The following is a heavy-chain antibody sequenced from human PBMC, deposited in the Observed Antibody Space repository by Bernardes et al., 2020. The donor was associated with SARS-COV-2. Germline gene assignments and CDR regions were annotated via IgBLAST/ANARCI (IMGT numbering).Heavy chain of an antibody. D-gene: IGHD3-16*01. CDR1: GFTFNDYA. J-gene: IGHJ6*02. Sequence: GGSLRLSCAASGFTFNDYAMHWVRQAPGTGLEWVSGLSWNSGSLGYADSVKGRFTISRDNAKNSLYLQMNSLRAEDTALYYCAKGWGSYYYYGMDVWGQGTTGTVSS. CDR2: LSWNSGSL. CDR3: AKGWGSYYYYGMDV. V-gene: IGHV3-9*01.